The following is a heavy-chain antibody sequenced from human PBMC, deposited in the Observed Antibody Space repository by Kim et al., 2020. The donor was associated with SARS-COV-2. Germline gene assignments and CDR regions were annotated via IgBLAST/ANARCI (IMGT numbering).Heavy chain of an antibody. CDR3: ARKRVLYGDYAYYYYGMDV. J-gene: IGHJ6*02. Sequence: GGSLRLSCAASGFTFSSYWMSWVRQAPGKGLEWVANIKQDGSEKYYVDSVKGRFTISRDNAKNSLYLQMNSLRAEDTAVYYCARKRVLYGDYAYYYYGMDVWGQGTTVTVSS. V-gene: IGHV3-7*01. CDR2: IKQDGSEK. CDR1: GFTFSSYW. D-gene: IGHD4-17*01.